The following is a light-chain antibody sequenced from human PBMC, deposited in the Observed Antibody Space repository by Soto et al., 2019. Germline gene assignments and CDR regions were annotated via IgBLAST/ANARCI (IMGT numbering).Light chain of an antibody. Sequence: QSVLTQPPSVSAAPGQKVTISCSGSSSNIGGNSVSWYQQLPGTAPKLLIHDDNKRPSGIPDRFSGSKSGTSATLGITGFQTGDEADYYCGSWDSSLSAYVFGTGTKVTAL. V-gene: IGLV1-51*01. CDR1: SSNIGGNS. CDR2: DDN. J-gene: IGLJ1*01. CDR3: GSWDSSLSAYV.